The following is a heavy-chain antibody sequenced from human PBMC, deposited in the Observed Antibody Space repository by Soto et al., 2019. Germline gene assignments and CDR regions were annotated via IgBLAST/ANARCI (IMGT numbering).Heavy chain of an antibody. CDR1: GGSISSYY. J-gene: IGHJ2*01. Sequence: SETLSLTCTVSGGSISSYYWSWIRQPPGKGLEWIGYIYYSGSTNYNPSLKSRVTISVDTSKNRFSLKLSSVTAADTAVYYCARVIPPYYYDSSGYLGWYFDLWGRGTLVTVS. CDR3: ARVIPPYYYDSSGYLGWYFDL. CDR2: IYYSGST. D-gene: IGHD3-22*01. V-gene: IGHV4-59*01.